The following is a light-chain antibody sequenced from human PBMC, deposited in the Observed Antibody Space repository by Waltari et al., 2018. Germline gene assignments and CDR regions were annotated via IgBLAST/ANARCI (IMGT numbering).Light chain of an antibody. CDR2: AAS. J-gene: IGKJ1*01. CDR1: QGISSY. CDR3: QQYYRTPQT. Sequence: DIQLTQSPSFLSASVGDRVTITCRASQGISSYLAWYHQKPGKAPKLLIYAASNLQSGVPSRFSGSGSGTEFTLTISSLQAEDVALYYCQQYYRTPQTFGQGTKVEIK. V-gene: IGKV1-9*01.